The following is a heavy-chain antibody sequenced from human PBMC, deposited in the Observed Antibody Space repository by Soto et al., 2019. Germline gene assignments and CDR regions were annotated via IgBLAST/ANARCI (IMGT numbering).Heavy chain of an antibody. CDR2: IYYSGGT. D-gene: IGHD2-2*01. Sequence: PSETLSLTCTVSGYSISTYYWSWIRQPPGKGLEWIGYIYYSGGTNYSPSLKSRVTISADTSKNQFSLKLNSVTVADTAVYYCAREMPTTHYFDYWGQGALVTVSS. CDR3: AREMPTTHYFDY. J-gene: IGHJ4*01. CDR1: GYSISTYY. V-gene: IGHV4-59*01.